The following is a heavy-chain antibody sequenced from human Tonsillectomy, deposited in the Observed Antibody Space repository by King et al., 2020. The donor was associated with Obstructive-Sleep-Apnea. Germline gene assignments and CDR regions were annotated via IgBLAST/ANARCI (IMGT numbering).Heavy chain of an antibody. CDR3: AKELSDYGDKDGWYFDL. CDR1: GFTFSSYG. J-gene: IGHJ2*01. V-gene: IGHV3-30*18. D-gene: IGHD4-23*01. Sequence: QLVQSGGGVVQPGRSLRLSCAASGFTFSSYGMHWVRQAPGKGLEGVAVISYDGTNKYHADSVKGRFTVSRDNSKNTLYLQINSLRTEDTAVYYCAKELSDYGDKDGWYFDLWGRGTLVTVSS. CDR2: ISYDGTNK.